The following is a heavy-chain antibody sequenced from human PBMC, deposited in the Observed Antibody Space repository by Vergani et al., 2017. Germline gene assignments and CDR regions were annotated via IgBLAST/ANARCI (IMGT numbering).Heavy chain of an antibody. D-gene: IGHD3-16*01. V-gene: IGHV4-61*02. CDR3: ARGNPYVDFDI. CDR1: GGSFNSGSYY. J-gene: IGHJ3*02. Sequence: QVHLHEAGPGLVKPSQTLSLTCTVSGGSFNSGSYYWSWPRQPAGKRLEWIGRIHTNGVIHYNPSLNSRATISVDTSRNQISLKLTSVTATDTAIYFCARGNPYVDFDIWGQGTMITVSS. CDR2: IHTNGVI.